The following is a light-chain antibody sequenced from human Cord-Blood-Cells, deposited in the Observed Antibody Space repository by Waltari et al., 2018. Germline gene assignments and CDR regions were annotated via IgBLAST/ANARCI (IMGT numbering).Light chain of an antibody. V-gene: IGLV3-19*01. Sequence: SSELTQDPAVSVALGQTVRITCQGDSLRSYYASWYQQKPGQAPVLVIYGKNNRPSGLPGRSSGSSSGNTASLTITGAQAEDEADYYCNSRDSSGNHVVFGGGTKLTVL. CDR2: GKN. CDR3: NSRDSSGNHVV. CDR1: SLRSYY. J-gene: IGLJ2*01.